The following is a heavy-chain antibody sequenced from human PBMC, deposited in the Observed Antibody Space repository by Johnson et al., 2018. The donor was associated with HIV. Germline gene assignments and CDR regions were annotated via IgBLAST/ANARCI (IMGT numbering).Heavy chain of an antibody. J-gene: IGHJ3*02. V-gene: IGHV3-30*04. D-gene: IGHD2-21*02. Sequence: VQLVESGGGVVQPGRSLRLSCAASGFTFSRYAMHWVRQAPGKGPEWVAVVSFDTINKDYADSVKGRFTISRDNSKNTLYLQMNSLRAEDTAVYYCAKDLVVVTARGAFDIWGQGTMVTVSS. CDR1: GFTFSRYA. CDR2: VSFDTINK. CDR3: AKDLVVVTARGAFDI.